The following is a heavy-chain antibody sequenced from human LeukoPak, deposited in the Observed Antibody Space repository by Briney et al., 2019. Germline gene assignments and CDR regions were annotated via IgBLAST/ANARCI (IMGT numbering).Heavy chain of an antibody. Sequence: GASVKVSCKASGYTFTSYDINWVRQAPGQGLECMGCMNPNSGNTGYAQKFQGRVTMTRNTSISTAYMELSSLRSEDTAVYYCARASFTYYDFWSGINWFDPWGQGTLVTVSS. D-gene: IGHD3-3*01. CDR2: MNPNSGNT. CDR3: ARASFTYYDFWSGINWFDP. CDR1: GYTFTSYD. V-gene: IGHV1-8*01. J-gene: IGHJ5*02.